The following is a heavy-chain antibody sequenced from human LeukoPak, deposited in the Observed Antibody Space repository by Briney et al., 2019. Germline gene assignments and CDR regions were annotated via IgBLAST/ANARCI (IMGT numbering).Heavy chain of an antibody. V-gene: IGHV3-23*01. CDR3: AILGGYSYGGRYFDY. CDR1: GFTFSSYA. CDR2: ISGSGGST. J-gene: IGHJ4*02. D-gene: IGHD5-18*01. Sequence: GGSLRLSCAASGFTFSSYAMSWVRQAPGKGLEWVSAISGSGGSTYYADSVKGRFTISRDNSKNTLYLQMNSLRAEDTAVYYCAILGGYSYGGRYFDYWGQGTLVTVSS.